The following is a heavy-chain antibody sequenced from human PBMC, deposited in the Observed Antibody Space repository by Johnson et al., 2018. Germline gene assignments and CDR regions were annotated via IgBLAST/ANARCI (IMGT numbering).Heavy chain of an antibody. J-gene: IGHJ6*03. D-gene: IGHD6-13*01. CDR1: GFTFSDSY. CDR3: ARGSTWSYYYYMDV. V-gene: IGHV3-11*04. CDR2: ISTSGRSI. Sequence: QVQLVQSGGGLVKPGGSLRLSCAASGFTFSDSYMSWIRQAPGQGLEWLSFISTSGRSIYYADSVKGRFTISRDNAKNSLYLQINSLRVDDTAVYYCARGSTWSYYYYMDVWGKGTTVTVSS.